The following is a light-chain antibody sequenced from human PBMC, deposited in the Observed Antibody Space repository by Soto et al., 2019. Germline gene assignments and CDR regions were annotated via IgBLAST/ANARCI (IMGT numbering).Light chain of an antibody. CDR2: EVI. Sequence: QSALTQPPSASGSPGQSVTISCTGSSSDVGGYEYVSWYQQHPGKAPKLIIYEVIKRPSGVPDRFSGSKSGNTASLTVSGLQAEDEADYYCSSYTSSSPVVFGGGTKLTVL. CDR3: SSYTSSSPVV. V-gene: IGLV2-8*01. J-gene: IGLJ2*01. CDR1: SSDVGGYEY.